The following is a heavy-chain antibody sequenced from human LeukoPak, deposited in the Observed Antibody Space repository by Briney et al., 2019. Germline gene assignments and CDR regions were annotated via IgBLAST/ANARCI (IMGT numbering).Heavy chain of an antibody. Sequence: GGSLRLSCAASGFTFSSYGLHWVRQAPGKGLEWVAFISFDGSNKHYADSVKGRLTISRDNSKNTVYLQMNSLRPEDTAVYYCARDPERAAAGTSWFDPWGQGTLVTVSS. CDR2: ISFDGSNK. CDR1: GFTFSSYG. D-gene: IGHD6-13*01. CDR3: ARDPERAAAGTSWFDP. J-gene: IGHJ5*02. V-gene: IGHV3-30*04.